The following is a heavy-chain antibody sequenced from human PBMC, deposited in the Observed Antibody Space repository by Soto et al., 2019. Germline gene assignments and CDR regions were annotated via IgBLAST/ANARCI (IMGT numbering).Heavy chain of an antibody. Sequence: EVQLLESGGDVVRPGGSLRLSCAASGFTFSSYAMGWVRQAPGKWLEWVAGVSRAGPYTFYADSVRGRFSISRDNSRDTVDLYMNALRGDDTAVYFCVKYPVAEDVGASWGQGTLVSVSS. J-gene: IGHJ5*02. CDR2: VSRAGPYT. CDR3: VKYPVAEDVGAS. D-gene: IGHD6-19*01. CDR1: GFTFSSYA. V-gene: IGHV3-23*01.